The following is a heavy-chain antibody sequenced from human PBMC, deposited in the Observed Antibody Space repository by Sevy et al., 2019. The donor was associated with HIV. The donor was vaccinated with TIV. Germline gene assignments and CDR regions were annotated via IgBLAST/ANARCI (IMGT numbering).Heavy chain of an antibody. CDR2: IIPSFGTT. Sequence: ASVKVSCKASADTFSSYAINWVRQAPAQGLEWMGGIIPSFGTTKYGQRFQGRVTITTVESTSTAYMELRSLRSEDSAVFYCAGGGIGDYSKYFEYWGQGTLVTVSS. J-gene: IGHJ4*02. D-gene: IGHD4-4*01. V-gene: IGHV1-69*05. CDR1: ADTFSSYA. CDR3: AGGGIGDYSKYFEY.